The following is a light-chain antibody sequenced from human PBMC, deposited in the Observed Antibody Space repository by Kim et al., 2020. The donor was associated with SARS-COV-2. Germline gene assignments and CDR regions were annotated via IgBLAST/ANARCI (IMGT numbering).Light chain of an antibody. CDR1: QGISNY. J-gene: IGKJ1*01. Sequence: DIQMTQSPSVMSASVGDRVTITCRASQGISNYLAWFQQKTGKVPERLIYGTYNLQSGVPSRFSDTGSGTEFTLTISSLQPEDFATYYCLQHYNYPWTFGQGTKVDIK. V-gene: IGKV1-17*03. CDR3: LQHYNYPWT. CDR2: GTY.